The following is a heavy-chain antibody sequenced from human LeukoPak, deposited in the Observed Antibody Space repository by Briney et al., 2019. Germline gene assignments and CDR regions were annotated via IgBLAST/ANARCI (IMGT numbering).Heavy chain of an antibody. J-gene: IGHJ4*02. V-gene: IGHV3-23*01. CDR3: AKDPWGSSWLDY. CDR1: GFTFSSYA. Sequence: PGGSLRLSCAASGFTFSSYAMSWVRQAPGKGLEWVSAISGSSGSTYYADSVKGRFTISRDNSKNTLYLQMNSLRAEDTAVYYCAKDPWGSSWLDYWGQGTLVTVSS. CDR2: ISGSSGST. D-gene: IGHD6-13*01.